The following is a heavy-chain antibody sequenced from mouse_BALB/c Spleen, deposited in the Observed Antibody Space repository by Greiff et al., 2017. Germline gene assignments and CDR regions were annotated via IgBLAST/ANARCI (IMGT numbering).Heavy chain of an antibody. CDR2: INSNSGST. Sequence: EVKVVESGGGLVQPGGSLKLSCAASGFTFSSYGMSWVRQTPDKRLELVATINSNSGSTYYPDSVKGRFTISRDNSKKTLYLQMSSLKSEDTAMYYCAREGFYYDYGYWGQGTLVTVSA. V-gene: IGHV5-6-3*01. D-gene: IGHD2-4*01. J-gene: IGHJ3*01. CDR1: GFTFSSYG. CDR3: AREGFYYDYGY.